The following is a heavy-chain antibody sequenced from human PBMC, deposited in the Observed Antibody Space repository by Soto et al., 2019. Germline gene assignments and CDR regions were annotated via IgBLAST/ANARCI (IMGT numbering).Heavy chain of an antibody. CDR3: ARFGIAAAGTGFFDY. Sequence: GGSLRLSCAASGFTFSDYYMSWIRQAPGKGLEWVSYISSSGSTIYYADTVKGRLTIARDNAKNSLYLQMNSLRAEDTAVYYCARFGIAAAGTGFFDYWGQGTLVTVSS. CDR1: GFTFSDYY. V-gene: IGHV3-11*01. D-gene: IGHD6-13*01. CDR2: ISSSGSTI. J-gene: IGHJ4*02.